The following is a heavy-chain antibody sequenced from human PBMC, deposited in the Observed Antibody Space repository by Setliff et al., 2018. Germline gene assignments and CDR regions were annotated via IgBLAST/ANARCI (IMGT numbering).Heavy chain of an antibody. CDR1: GGSINSGSYY. CDR3: ARGINTVSWTPKY. V-gene: IGHV4-61*10. Sequence: PSETLSLTCTVSGGSINSGSYYWSWIRQSAGKGLEWIGYIQNGGNTKYNPSLGSRITMSVDTSKNQFSLKLSSVTAADTAVYYCARGINTVSWTPKYWGQGTLVTVSS. D-gene: IGHD2-2*02. J-gene: IGHJ4*02. CDR2: IQNGGNT.